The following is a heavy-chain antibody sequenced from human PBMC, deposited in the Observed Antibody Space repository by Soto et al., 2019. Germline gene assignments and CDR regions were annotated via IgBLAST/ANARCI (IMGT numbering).Heavy chain of an antibody. CDR1: GYAFTTYG. Sequence: QVHLVQSGAEVKKPGASVKVSCQASGYAFTTYGITWVRQAPGQGLEWMGWISAHNGNTNYAQKLQGRVTVTRDTSTSTAYMELMSLRSDDTAVYYGARGRYGDYWGQGALVTVSS. D-gene: IGHD1-1*01. CDR2: ISAHNGNT. CDR3: ARGRYGDY. V-gene: IGHV1-18*01. J-gene: IGHJ4*02.